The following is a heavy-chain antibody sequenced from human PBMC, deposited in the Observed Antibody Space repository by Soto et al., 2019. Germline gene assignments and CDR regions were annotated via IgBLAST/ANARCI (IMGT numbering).Heavy chain of an antibody. Sequence: SETLSLTCAVSGGSISSSNWWSWVRQPPGKGLEWIGEIYHSGSTNYNPSLKSRVTISVDKSKNQFSLKLSSVTAADTAVYYCASLAYCGGDCYSGKYFDYWGQGTLVTVSS. CDR1: GGSISSSNW. CDR2: IYHSGST. V-gene: IGHV4-4*02. CDR3: ASLAYCGGDCYSGKYFDY. D-gene: IGHD2-21*02. J-gene: IGHJ4*02.